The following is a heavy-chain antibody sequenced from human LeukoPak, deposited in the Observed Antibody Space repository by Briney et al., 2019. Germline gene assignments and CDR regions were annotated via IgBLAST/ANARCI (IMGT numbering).Heavy chain of an antibody. D-gene: IGHD6-13*01. CDR3: ARGGSSWFRPFGWFDP. CDR1: GGSISSGGYY. J-gene: IGHJ5*02. V-gene: IGHV4-30-2*01. Sequence: SQTLSLTCTVSGGSISSGGYYWSWIRQPPGKGLEWIGYIYHSGSTYYNPSLKSRVTISVDRSKNQFSLKLSSVTAADTAVYYCARGGSSWFRPFGWFDPWGQGTLVTVSS. CDR2: IYHSGST.